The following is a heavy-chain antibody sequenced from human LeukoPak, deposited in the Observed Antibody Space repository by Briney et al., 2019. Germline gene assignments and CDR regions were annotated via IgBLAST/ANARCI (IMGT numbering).Heavy chain of an antibody. D-gene: IGHD6-19*01. CDR3: ARRIGYSSGHSAVYYFDY. J-gene: IGHJ4*02. CDR1: GFTFSTYW. V-gene: IGHV3-74*01. CDR2: XXXGGDDT. Sequence: GGSLRLSCAASGFTFSTYWMHWVRQAPGKGXXXXXXXXXGGDDTRYADSVKGRFTISRDNAKNTLYLQMNSLRAEDTAVYYCARRIGYSSGHSAVYYFDYWGQGTLVTVSS.